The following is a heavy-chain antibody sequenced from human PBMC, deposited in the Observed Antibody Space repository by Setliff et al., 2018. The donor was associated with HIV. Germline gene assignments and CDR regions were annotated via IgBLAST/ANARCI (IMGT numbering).Heavy chain of an antibody. CDR2: VSYSGST. D-gene: IGHD2-2*01. CDR1: SGSISGYY. J-gene: IGHJ4*02. Sequence: SETLSLTCRVSSGSISGYYWSWVRQPPGRGLEWIGYVSYSGSTSYNPSLNSRVTMSVDTSRDQFSLELSSVTAADTAVYYCARTRGRAPVSYYFDNWGQGRLVTVSS. V-gene: IGHV4-59*01. CDR3: ARTRGRAPVSYYFDN.